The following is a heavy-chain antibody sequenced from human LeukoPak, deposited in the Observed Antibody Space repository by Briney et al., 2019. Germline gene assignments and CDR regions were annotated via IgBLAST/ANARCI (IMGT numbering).Heavy chain of an antibody. V-gene: IGHV1-2*02. CDR3: ARVREWEEISGAIPDYFDY. CDR2: IKPESGAT. Sequence: SVKVSCKASGYTFTGHFMNWVRQAPEQGLEWMGWIKPESGATAYAQKFQGRVTMTRDTAINTAYLELSSLTSDDTAVYYCARVREWEEISGAIPDYFDYWGQGTLITVSS. D-gene: IGHD3-3*01. J-gene: IGHJ4*02. CDR1: GYTFTGHF.